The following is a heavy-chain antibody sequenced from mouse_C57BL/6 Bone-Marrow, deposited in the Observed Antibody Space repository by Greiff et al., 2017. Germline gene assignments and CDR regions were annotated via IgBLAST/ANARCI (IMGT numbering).Heavy chain of an antibody. D-gene: IGHD1-1*01. CDR1: GYSITSGYY. CDR2: ISYDGSN. Sequence: DVKLQESGPGLVKPSQSLSLTCSVTGYSITSGYYWNWIRQFPGNKLEWMGYISYDGSNNYNPSLKNRISITRDTSKNQFFLKLNSVTTEDTATYYCARGYGSSLSLYWYFDVWGTGTTVTVSS. J-gene: IGHJ1*03. V-gene: IGHV3-6*01. CDR3: ARGYGSSLSLYWYFDV.